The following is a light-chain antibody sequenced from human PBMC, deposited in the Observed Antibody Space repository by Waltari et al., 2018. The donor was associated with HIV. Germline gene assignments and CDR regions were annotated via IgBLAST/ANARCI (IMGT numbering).Light chain of an antibody. J-gene: IGKJ1*01. V-gene: IGKV3-20*01. Sequence: EIVLTQSPGTLSLSPGDIVTLSCRASQSVTSGYLAWYQQKPGQAPRLLIYGVSSRATGISDRFSGSGFGTDFTLTISRLEPEDFAVYYCQQYGSSPRTFGQGTKVEIK. CDR2: GVS. CDR3: QQYGSSPRT. CDR1: QSVTSGY.